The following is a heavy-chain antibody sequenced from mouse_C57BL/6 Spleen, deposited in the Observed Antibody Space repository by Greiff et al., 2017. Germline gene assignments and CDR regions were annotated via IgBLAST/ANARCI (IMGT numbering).Heavy chain of an antibody. Sequence: QLQQPGTELVKPGASVQLSCKASGYTFTSYCMHWVKQRPGHGLEWIGNINPSNGGTTYNEKFKSKATLTVDKSSSTAYMHLSSLTSEDSAVNYCALTAVVSYWYCDVWGTGTTVTVSS. V-gene: IGHV1-53*01. D-gene: IGHD1-1*01. J-gene: IGHJ1*03. CDR3: ALTAVVSYWYCDV. CDR1: GYTFTSYC. CDR2: INPSNGGT.